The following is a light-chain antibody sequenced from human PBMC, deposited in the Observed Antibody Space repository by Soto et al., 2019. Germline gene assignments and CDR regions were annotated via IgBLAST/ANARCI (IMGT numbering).Light chain of an antibody. V-gene: IGLV1-40*01. Sequence: QSVLTQPPSVSGAPGQRVTISCTGSSSNIGAGYDVHWYQQLPGTAPKLLIYGNSNRPSGVPDRFSGSKSGTSASLAITGLQAEDEADYYCSSYGGDNKWGVFGGGTKLTVL. CDR2: GNS. CDR1: SSNIGAGYD. J-gene: IGLJ3*02. CDR3: SSYGGDNKWGV.